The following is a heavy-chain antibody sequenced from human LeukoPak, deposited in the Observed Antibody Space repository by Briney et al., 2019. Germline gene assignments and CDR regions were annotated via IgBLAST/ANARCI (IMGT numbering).Heavy chain of an antibody. CDR2: IYYSGST. CDR3: ARPDTNYGAGAFDI. CDR1: GGSISSYY. J-gene: IGHJ3*02. V-gene: IGHV4-59*08. Sequence: PSETLSLTCTVSGGSISSYYWSWIRQPPGKGLEWIGYIYYSGSTNYNPSLKSRVTRSVDTSKNQFSLKLSSVTAADTAVYYCARPDTNYGAGAFDIWGQGTMVTVSS. D-gene: IGHD4/OR15-4a*01.